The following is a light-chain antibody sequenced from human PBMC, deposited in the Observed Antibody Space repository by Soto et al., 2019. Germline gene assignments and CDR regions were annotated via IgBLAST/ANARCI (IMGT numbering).Light chain of an antibody. V-gene: IGKV3-20*01. Sequence: EIVLTQSPGTLSLSPGERATLSCRASQRVSSSYLAWYQQKPGQAPRLLIYGASSRATGIPDRFSGSGSGTDLTLTISRLEPEDFAVYYCHQYDSSPLTFGGGTKVEIK. CDR2: GAS. J-gene: IGKJ4*01. CDR1: QRVSSSY. CDR3: HQYDSSPLT.